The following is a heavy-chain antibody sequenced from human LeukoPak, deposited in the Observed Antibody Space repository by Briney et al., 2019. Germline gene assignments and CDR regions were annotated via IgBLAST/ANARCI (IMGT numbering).Heavy chain of an antibody. V-gene: IGHV1-2*04. CDR3: ARDRGIVGPTGYYFDY. CDR1: GYTFTGYY. Sequence: GASVKVSCKASGYTFTGYYMHWVRQAPGQGLEWMGWINPNSGGTNYAQKFQGWVTISRDNAKNSLYLRMNSLRAEVTAVYYCARDRGIVGPTGYYFDYWGQGTLVTVSS. CDR2: INPNSGGT. J-gene: IGHJ4*02. D-gene: IGHD1-26*01.